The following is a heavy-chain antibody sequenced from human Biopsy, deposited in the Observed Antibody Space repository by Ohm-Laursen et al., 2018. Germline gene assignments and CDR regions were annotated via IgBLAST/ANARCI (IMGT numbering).Heavy chain of an antibody. Sequence: SVKVSCKASGYSFSTYDVNWVRQARGQGLEWMGWVIPSSGKTGYAQRFQGRVTLTMNTSISTAYMELSGPRSEDTAVYFCARGYSRRVSIFEAGIYWFDTWGQGTLVTVSS. J-gene: IGHJ5*02. CDR3: ARGYSRRVSIFEAGIYWFDT. CDR2: VIPSSGKT. CDR1: GYSFSTYD. D-gene: IGHD6-13*01. V-gene: IGHV1-8*01.